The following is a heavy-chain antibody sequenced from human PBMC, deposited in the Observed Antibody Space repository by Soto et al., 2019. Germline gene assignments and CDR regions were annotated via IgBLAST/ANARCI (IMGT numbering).Heavy chain of an antibody. CDR2: VHYSGNA. Sequence: QLQLQESGPGLVGPSETLSLSCTVSGGSINTHNLFWAWIRQAPGKGLEWIATVHYSGNAYYNPSLTARSAMCRDTSKNQISLKLTSVTAGGTAVYYWAGMNGALDFWGQGTLVTVSS. V-gene: IGHV4-39*01. J-gene: IGHJ4*02. CDR3: AGMNGALDF. D-gene: IGHD2-8*01. CDR1: GGSINTHNLF.